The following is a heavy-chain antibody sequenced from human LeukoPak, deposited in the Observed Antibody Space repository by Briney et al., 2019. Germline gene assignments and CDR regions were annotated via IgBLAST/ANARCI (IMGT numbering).Heavy chain of an antibody. D-gene: IGHD4-17*01. CDR2: IIPIFGTA. J-gene: IGHJ4*02. Sequence: REASVKVSCKASGGTFSSYAISWVRQAPGQGLEWMGGIIPIFGTANYAQKFQGRVTITADESTSTAYTELSSLRSEDTAVYYCARDPDYGDYAYFDYWGQGTLVTVSS. CDR3: ARDPDYGDYAYFDY. V-gene: IGHV1-69*13. CDR1: GGTFSSYA.